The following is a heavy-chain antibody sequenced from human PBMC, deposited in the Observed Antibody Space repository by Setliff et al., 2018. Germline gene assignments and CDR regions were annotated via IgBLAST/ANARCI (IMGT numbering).Heavy chain of an antibody. CDR2: IYWDDDK. CDR3: ARCITIFEVVIPNAFDY. Sequence: GSGPTLVNPTQTLTLTCTFSGFSLSTSGVGVGWIRQPPGKALEWLALIYWDDDKRYSPSLKSRLTITKDTSKNQVVLTMTNMDPVDTATYYCARCITIFEVVIPNAFDYWGQGTLVTVSS. D-gene: IGHD3-3*01. CDR1: GFSLSTSGVG. V-gene: IGHV2-5*02. J-gene: IGHJ4*02.